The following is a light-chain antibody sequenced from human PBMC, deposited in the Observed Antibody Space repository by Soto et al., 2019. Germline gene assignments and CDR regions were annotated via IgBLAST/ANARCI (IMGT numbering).Light chain of an antibody. CDR1: TGDVGGYNY. Sequence: LTRPASVSGSPGHSVTMSCTSTTGDVGGYNYVSWYQHHPGEAPKLMIFEVTKRPSGVSNRFSGSKSGNTASLTISGLQAEDEADYFCNSYTTSSTYVFGSGPKVTV. V-gene: IGLV2-14*01. J-gene: IGLJ1*01. CDR3: NSYTTSSTYV. CDR2: EVT.